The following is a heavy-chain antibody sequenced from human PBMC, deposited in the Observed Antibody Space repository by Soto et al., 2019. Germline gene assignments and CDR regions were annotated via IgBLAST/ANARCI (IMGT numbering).Heavy chain of an antibody. CDR3: ARVNRVVPAAILDY. CDR2: INHSGST. D-gene: IGHD2-2*01. Sequence: QVQLQQWGAGLLKPSETLSLTCAVYGGSFSGYYWSWIRQPPGKGLEWIGEINHSGSTNYNPSLKSRVTISVDKSKNQFSLKLSSVTAADTAVYYCARVNRVVPAAILDYWGQGTLVTVSS. V-gene: IGHV4-34*01. J-gene: IGHJ4*02. CDR1: GGSFSGYY.